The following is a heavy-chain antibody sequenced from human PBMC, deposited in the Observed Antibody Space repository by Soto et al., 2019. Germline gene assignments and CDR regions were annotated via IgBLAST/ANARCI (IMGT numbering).Heavy chain of an antibody. CDR1: GGTFSSYA. D-gene: IGHD3-10*01. J-gene: IGHJ4*02. V-gene: IGHV1-69*06. Sequence: QMQLVQSGAEVKKPGSSVKVSCKASGGTFSSYAISWVRQAPGQGLEWLGEIIPIFGTTKYAQNLQGRVTLTADKSTSTAYMELSSLGSEDTAVYYCARVGSADSGSYYILDHWGQGSLVTVSS. CDR3: ARVGSADSGSYYILDH. CDR2: IIPIFGTT.